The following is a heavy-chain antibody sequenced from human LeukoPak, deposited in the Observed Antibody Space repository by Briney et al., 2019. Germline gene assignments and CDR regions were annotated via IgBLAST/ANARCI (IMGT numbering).Heavy chain of an antibody. CDR3: AKDLTYYDILTGYSH. Sequence: GRSLRLSCAASGFTFSSYGMHWVRQAPGKGLVWVAVISYDGSNKYYADSVKGRFTISRDNSKNALYLQMNSLRAEDTAVYYCAKDLTYYDILTGYSHWGQGTLVTVSS. D-gene: IGHD3-9*01. CDR1: GFTFSSYG. V-gene: IGHV3-30*18. CDR2: ISYDGSNK. J-gene: IGHJ4*02.